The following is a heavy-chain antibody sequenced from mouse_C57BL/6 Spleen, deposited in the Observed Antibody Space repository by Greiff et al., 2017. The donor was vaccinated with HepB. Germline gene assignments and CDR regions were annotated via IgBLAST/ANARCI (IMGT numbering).Heavy chain of an antibody. Sequence: LVESGAELVKPGASVKLSCKASGYTFTEYTIHWVKQRPGQGLEWIGWFYPGSGSIKYNEKFKDKATLTADKSSSTVYMELSRLTSEDSAVYFCARHEEDSSGPWFAYWGQGTLVTVSA. CDR1: GYTFTEYT. CDR3: ARHEEDSSGPWFAY. V-gene: IGHV1-62-2*01. CDR2: FYPGSGSI. J-gene: IGHJ3*01. D-gene: IGHD3-2*02.